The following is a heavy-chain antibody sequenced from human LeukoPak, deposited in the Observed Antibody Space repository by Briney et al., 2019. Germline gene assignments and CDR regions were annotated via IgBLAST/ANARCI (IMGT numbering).Heavy chain of an antibody. CDR1: GDSFTKYY. Sequence: SETLSLTCTVSGDSFTKYYWNWIRQAPGKGLEWIGYVSGSGSTKYNPSLKSRVSMSADTSKNQLSLQLTSLSAADTAVYYCVRARGYFVPDSWGPGTLVTVSS. CDR3: VRARGYFVPDS. D-gene: IGHD3-22*01. J-gene: IGHJ4*02. V-gene: IGHV4-59*01. CDR2: VSGSGST.